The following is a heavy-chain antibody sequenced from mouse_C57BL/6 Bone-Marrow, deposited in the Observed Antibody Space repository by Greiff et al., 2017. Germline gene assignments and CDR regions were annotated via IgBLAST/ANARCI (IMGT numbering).Heavy chain of an antibody. D-gene: IGHD2-5*01. Sequence: QVQLQQSGAELVRPGASVKLSCKASGYTFTDYYINWVKQRPGQGLEWIARIYPGSGNTYYTEKFKGKATLTAEKSSSTAYMQLSSLTSEDSSVYFCATGDSNYGFAYWGQGTLVTVSA. V-gene: IGHV1-76*01. CDR3: ATGDSNYGFAY. CDR2: IYPGSGNT. CDR1: GYTFTDYY. J-gene: IGHJ3*01.